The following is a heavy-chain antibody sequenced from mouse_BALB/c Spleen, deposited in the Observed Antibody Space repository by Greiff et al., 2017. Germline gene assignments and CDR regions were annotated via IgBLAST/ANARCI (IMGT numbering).Heavy chain of an antibody. D-gene: IGHD2-14*01. CDR1: GFDFSRYW. CDR2: INPDSSTI. V-gene: IGHV4-1*02. J-gene: IGHJ3*01. CDR3: ARRGGNYRYAWFAY. Sequence: EVKLLESGGGLVQPGGSLKLSCAASGFDFSRYWMSWVRQAPGKGLEWIGEINPDSSTINYTPSLKDKFIISRDNAKNTLYLQMSKVRSEDTALYYCARRGGNYRYAWFAYWGQGTLVTVSA.